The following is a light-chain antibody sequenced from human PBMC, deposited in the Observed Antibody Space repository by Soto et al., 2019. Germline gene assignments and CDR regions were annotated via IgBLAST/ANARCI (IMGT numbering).Light chain of an antibody. J-gene: IGKJ1*01. V-gene: IGKV1-6*01. Sequence: IQLTQSPSFLSASIGDRVTVTCRASQIIDNYLNWYQQKPGKAPKLLIYAASSLQSGVPSRFSGSGSGTDFTLTISSLQPEDFATYYCLQDYNYPWTFGQGTKVDIK. CDR1: QIIDNY. CDR3: LQDYNYPWT. CDR2: AAS.